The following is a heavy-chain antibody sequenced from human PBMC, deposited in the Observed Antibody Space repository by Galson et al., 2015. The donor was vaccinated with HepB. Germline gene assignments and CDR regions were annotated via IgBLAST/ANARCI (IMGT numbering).Heavy chain of an antibody. CDR3: ARGYSSSPPGFDY. D-gene: IGHD6-6*01. CDR1: GYSFTDYW. V-gene: IGHV5-51*01. Sequence: QSGAEVKKPGESLKISCKGSGYSFTDYWIGWVRQMPGKGLEWMGIIYPSDSDTRYGPSFPGQVTMSADKSISTAYLQWSSLKASDTAMYYCARGYSSSPPGFDYWGQGTLVTVSS. CDR2: IYPSDSDT. J-gene: IGHJ4*02.